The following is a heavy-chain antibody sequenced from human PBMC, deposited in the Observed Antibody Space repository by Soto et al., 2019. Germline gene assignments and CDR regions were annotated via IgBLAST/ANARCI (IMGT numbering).Heavy chain of an antibody. J-gene: IGHJ6*02. Sequence: ASVKVSCKASGYTFTGYYMHWVRQAPGQGLEWMGWINPNSGGTNYAQKFQGWVTMTRDTSISTAYMELTRLKSDDTAIYYCARGFYDYGMDFWGQGTTVTVSS. CDR2: INPNSGGT. CDR3: ARGFYDYGMDF. CDR1: GYTFTGYY. V-gene: IGHV1-2*04.